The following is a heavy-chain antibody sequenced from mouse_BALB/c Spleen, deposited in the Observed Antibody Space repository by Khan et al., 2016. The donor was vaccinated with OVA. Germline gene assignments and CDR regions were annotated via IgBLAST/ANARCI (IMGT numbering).Heavy chain of an antibody. V-gene: IGHV5-12-1*01. CDR3: ARLGDWDRDYSMDY. J-gene: IGHJ4*01. CDR2: ISSGGGST. Sequence: EVQLLETGGGLVKPGGSLKLSCAASGFAFSSYDMSWLRQIPEKRLEWVAYISSGGGSTYFPDTVKGRCTISRDNAKNTLYLQMSSLKSEDTAMYYCARLGDWDRDYSMDYWGQGTSVTVSS. CDR1: GFAFSSYD. D-gene: IGHD4-1*01.